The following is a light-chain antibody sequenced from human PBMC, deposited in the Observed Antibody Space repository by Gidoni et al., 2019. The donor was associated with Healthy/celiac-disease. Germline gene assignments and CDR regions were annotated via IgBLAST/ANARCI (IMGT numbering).Light chain of an antibody. CDR3: QQYNNWPLT. Sequence: EIVMTQSPATLSVSPGERATLSWRARQMVSSNLAWYQPKPGQAPRLLIYGASTRAPGIPARFSGSGSGTEFTLTISSLQSEDFAVYYCQQYNNWPLTFGGGAKVEIK. CDR1: QMVSSN. CDR2: GAS. V-gene: IGKV3-15*01. J-gene: IGKJ4*01.